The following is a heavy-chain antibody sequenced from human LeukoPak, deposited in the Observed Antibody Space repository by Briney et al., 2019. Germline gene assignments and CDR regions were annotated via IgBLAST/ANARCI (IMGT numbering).Heavy chain of an antibody. V-gene: IGHV3-23*05. Sequence: GGSLRLSCAASGFTFSNYVMGWVRQDPGKGLQWVSIINGSGSFTSYADSVKGRLTISRDNSKNTLYLQMNNLRTEDTAVYYCATQAEGYNSYFDYWGQGTLVTVSS. J-gene: IGHJ4*02. CDR1: GFTFSNYV. CDR2: INGSGSFT. D-gene: IGHD5-24*01. CDR3: ATQAEGYNSYFDY.